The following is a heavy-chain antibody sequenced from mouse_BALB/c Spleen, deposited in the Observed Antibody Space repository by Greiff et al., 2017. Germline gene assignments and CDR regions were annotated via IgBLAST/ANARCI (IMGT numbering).Heavy chain of an antibody. Sequence: EVQLVESGPSLVKPSQSLSLTCSVTGDSITSCYWNWIRKFPGNKLEYMGYISYSGSTYYNPSLKSRISITRDTSKNQYYLQLNSVTTEDTATYYCARYYYGSSYYFDYWGQGTTLTVSS. CDR1: GDSITSCY. CDR3: ARYYYGSSYYFDY. D-gene: IGHD1-1*01. J-gene: IGHJ2*01. CDR2: ISYSGST. V-gene: IGHV3-8*02.